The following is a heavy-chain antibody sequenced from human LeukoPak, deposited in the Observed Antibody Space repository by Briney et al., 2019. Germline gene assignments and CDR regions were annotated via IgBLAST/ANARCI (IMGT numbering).Heavy chain of an antibody. Sequence: GGSLRPSRAPSGFTSSTYAMAWGRHAPGKGLEWVATVSNLAGSTYHADSVRGRFTVSRDNSNNILYLQMNSLRGEDTAVYYCAKDGLSGYNLDYWGRGTLVTVSS. V-gene: IGHV3-23*01. CDR3: AKDGLSGYNLDY. D-gene: IGHD5-24*01. CDR1: GFTSSTYA. J-gene: IGHJ4*02. CDR2: VSNLAGST.